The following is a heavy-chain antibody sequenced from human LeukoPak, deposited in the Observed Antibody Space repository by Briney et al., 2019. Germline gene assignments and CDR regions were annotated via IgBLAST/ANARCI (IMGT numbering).Heavy chain of an antibody. CDR2: ISSSGSMI. D-gene: IGHD3-9*01. V-gene: IGHV3-48*03. Sequence: GGSLRLSCAASGFTFSSYEMNWVRQAPGKGLEWVSYISSSGSMIYYADSVKGRFTISRDNAKDSLYLQMNSLRAEDTAVYYCARDYDILTGYSYFDYWGQGTLVTVSS. J-gene: IGHJ4*02. CDR3: ARDYDILTGYSYFDY. CDR1: GFTFSSYE.